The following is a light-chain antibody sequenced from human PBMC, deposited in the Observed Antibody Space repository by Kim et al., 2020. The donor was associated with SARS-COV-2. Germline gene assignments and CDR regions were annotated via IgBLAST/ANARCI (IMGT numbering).Light chain of an antibody. J-gene: IGLJ2*01. V-gene: IGLV1-51*01. Sequence: QAVVTQPPSVSAAPGQKVTISCSGSSSNIGNNYVYWYQQLPGTAPKLLIYDNNKRPSGIPDRFSGSKSGTSATLGITGLQTVDEADYYCGTWDSSLSAVVFGGGTQLTVL. CDR2: DNN. CDR3: GTWDSSLSAVV. CDR1: SSNIGNNY.